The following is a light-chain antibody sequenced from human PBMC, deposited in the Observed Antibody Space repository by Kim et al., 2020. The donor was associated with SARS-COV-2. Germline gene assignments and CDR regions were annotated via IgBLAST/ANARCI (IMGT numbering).Light chain of an antibody. Sequence: SYELTQPPSVSVSPGQTASITCSGDKLGDKYACWYQQKPGQSPVLVIYQDSKRPSGIPERFSGPNSGNTATLTISGTQAMDEADYYCQAWDSSPGVFGGG. J-gene: IGLJ3*02. CDR1: KLGDKY. V-gene: IGLV3-1*01. CDR2: QDS. CDR3: QAWDSSPGV.